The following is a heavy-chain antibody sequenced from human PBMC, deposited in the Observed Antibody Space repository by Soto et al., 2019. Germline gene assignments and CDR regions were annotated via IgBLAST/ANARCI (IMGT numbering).Heavy chain of an antibody. J-gene: IGHJ6*03. D-gene: IGHD2-2*01. CDR1: GGSFSGYY. CDR3: ARYGGVTGYCSSTSCQPNYYYYYMDV. V-gene: IGHV4-34*01. Sequence: SETLSLTCAVYGGSFSGYYWSWIRQPPGKGLEWIGEINHSGSTNYNPSLKSRVTISVDTSKNQFSLKLSSVTAADTAVYYCARYGGVTGYCSSTSCQPNYYYYYMDVWGKGTTVTVSS. CDR2: INHSGST.